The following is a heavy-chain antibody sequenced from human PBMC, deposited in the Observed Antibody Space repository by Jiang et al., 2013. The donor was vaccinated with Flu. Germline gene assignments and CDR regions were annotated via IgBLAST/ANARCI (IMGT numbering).Heavy chain of an antibody. V-gene: IGHV5-51*01. J-gene: IGHJ5*02. CDR2: IYPGDSDT. CDR1: GYSFSSYW. CDR3: ARHRPGGSGSNYNDPWFDP. D-gene: IGHD3-10*01. Sequence: QLVESGAEVKKPGESLKISCKGSGYSFSSYWIAWVRQMPGKGLEWMGIIYPGDSDTRYSPSFQGQVTISADKSIRTAYLQWSSLKASDTAMYYCARHRPGGSGSNYNDPWFDPWGQGTLVTVSS.